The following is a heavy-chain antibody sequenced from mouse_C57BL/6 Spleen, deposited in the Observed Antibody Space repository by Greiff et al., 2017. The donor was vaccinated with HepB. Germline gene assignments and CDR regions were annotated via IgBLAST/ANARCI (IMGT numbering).Heavy chain of an antibody. J-gene: IGHJ4*01. Sequence: QVHVKQSGAELARPGASVKMSCKASGYTFTSYTMHWVKQRPGQGLEWIGYINPSSGYTKYNQKFKDKATLTADKSSSTAYMQLSSLTSEDSAVYYCARYPYGYAMDYWGQGTSVTVSS. D-gene: IGHD2-2*01. CDR3: ARYPYGYAMDY. V-gene: IGHV1-4*01. CDR2: INPSSGYT. CDR1: GYTFTSYT.